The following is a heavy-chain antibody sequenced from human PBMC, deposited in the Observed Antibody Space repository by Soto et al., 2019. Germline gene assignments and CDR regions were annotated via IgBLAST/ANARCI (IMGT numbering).Heavy chain of an antibody. J-gene: IGHJ4*02. CDR1: GFTFNSYA. V-gene: IGHV3-23*01. Sequence: XGALRLSSAASGFTFNSYALSWVRPAPGKGPEWISSISGSVSTIYYADSVKGRFTISRDNSKNTLYPQMSSLRAEDTAVYYCAKVLYYYDSSGYYYFDYWGQGTLVTVSS. CDR3: AKVLYYYDSSGYYYFDY. CDR2: ISGSVSTI. D-gene: IGHD3-22*01.